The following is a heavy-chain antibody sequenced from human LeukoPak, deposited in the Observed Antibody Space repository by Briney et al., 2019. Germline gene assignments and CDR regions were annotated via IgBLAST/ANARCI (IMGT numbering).Heavy chain of an antibody. CDR2: VIPMFATA. J-gene: IGHJ4*02. CDR1: GGTFSSYA. CDR3: ARGLHGDYGYFDY. Sequence: SVKVSRKASGGTFSSYAISWVRQAPGQGLEWMGGVIPMFATANYAPKFQDRVTITADESTSTAYMELRSLRSEDTAVYHCARGLHGDYGYFDYWGQGTLVTVSS. V-gene: IGHV1-69*13. D-gene: IGHD4-17*01.